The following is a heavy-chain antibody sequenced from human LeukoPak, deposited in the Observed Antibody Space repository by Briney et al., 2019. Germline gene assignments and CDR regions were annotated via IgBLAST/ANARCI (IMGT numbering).Heavy chain of an antibody. CDR2: ISCSGGST. J-gene: IGHJ3*02. D-gene: IGHD3-10*01. CDR3: ANSLGHDAFDI. CDR1: GFTFSSYA. V-gene: IGHV3-23*01. Sequence: GGSLRLSCAASGFTFSSYAMSWVRQAPGKGLEWVSAISCSGGSTYYADSVKGRFTISRDNSKNTLYLKMNSLRAEDTAVYYCANSLGHDAFDIWGQGTMVTVSS.